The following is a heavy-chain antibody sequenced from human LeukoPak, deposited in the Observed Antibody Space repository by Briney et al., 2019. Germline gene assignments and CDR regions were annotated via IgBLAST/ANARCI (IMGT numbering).Heavy chain of an antibody. Sequence: PSETLSLTCTVSGASVTGYYWSWIRQSPDKGLEWIGYVYYSGITNFNPSLKSRVTMSVDVHKNQFLLQLTSVTAADSAVYYCARDGEVASSYGYYYYYMDVWGKGTTVTVSS. CDR2: VYYSGIT. V-gene: IGHV4-59*02. CDR3: ARDGEVASSYGYYYYYMDV. J-gene: IGHJ6*03. D-gene: IGHD5-18*01. CDR1: GASVTGYY.